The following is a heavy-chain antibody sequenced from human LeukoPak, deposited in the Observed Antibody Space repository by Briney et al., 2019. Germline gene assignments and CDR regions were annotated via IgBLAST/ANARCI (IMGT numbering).Heavy chain of an antibody. CDR3: ANLYGDSSSGMDV. V-gene: IGHV3-23*01. D-gene: IGHD4-17*01. Sequence: GASLRLSCVASGFTFSSYAMTWVRQAPGKGLEWVSAISASGGATYYEDSVKGRFTISRDNSKNTVHLQMNSLRAEDTAVYYCANLYGDSSSGMDVWGQGTTVTVSS. J-gene: IGHJ6*02. CDR2: ISASGGAT. CDR1: GFTFSSYA.